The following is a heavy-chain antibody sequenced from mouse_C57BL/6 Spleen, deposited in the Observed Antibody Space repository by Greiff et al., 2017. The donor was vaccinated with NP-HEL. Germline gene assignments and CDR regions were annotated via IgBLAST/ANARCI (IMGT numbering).Heavy chain of an antibody. CDR1: GYTFTDYY. CDR2: INPNNGGT. Sequence: VQLQQSGPELVKPGASVKISCKASGYTFTDYYMNWVKQSHGKSLEWIGDINPNNGGTSYNQKFKGKATLTVDKSSSTAYMELRSLTSEDSAVYYCASYYYGSRRVYWGQGTTLTVSS. D-gene: IGHD1-1*01. V-gene: IGHV1-26*01. CDR3: ASYYYGSRRVY. J-gene: IGHJ2*01.